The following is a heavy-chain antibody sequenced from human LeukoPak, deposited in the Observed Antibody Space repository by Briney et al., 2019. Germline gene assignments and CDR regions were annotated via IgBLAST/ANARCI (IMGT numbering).Heavy chain of an antibody. CDR3: AKDRAYGQFLWGNDY. D-gene: IGHD2-21*01. CDR1: GFIFNTYG. Sequence: GGSLRLSCVASGFIFNTYGMHWVRQAPGKGLEWVAFIRNDGSDKYYAVSVKGRFTISRENSKNTLYLQMDSLRVEDTALYYCAKDRAYGQFLWGNDYWGQGTLVTVSS. J-gene: IGHJ4*02. V-gene: IGHV3-30*02. CDR2: IRNDGSDK.